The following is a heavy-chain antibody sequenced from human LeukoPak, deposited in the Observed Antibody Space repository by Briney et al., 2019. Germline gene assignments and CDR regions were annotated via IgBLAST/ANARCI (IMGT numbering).Heavy chain of an antibody. V-gene: IGHV3-43D*03. D-gene: IGHD3-3*01. CDR1: GFTFDDYA. J-gene: IGHJ4*02. CDR3: AKGDYDFWSGPLDY. CDR2: ISWDGGSA. Sequence: PGGSLRLSCATSGFTFDDYAMHWVRQAPGKGLEWVSLISWDGGSAYYADSVKGRYTISRDNSKNSLYLQMNSLRAEDTALYYCAKGDYDFWSGPLDYWGQGTLVTVSS.